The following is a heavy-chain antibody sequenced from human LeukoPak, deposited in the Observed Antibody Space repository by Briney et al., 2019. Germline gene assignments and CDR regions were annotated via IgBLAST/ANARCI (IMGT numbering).Heavy chain of an antibody. J-gene: IGHJ3*02. V-gene: IGHV3-30*04. CDR1: GFTFSSYA. Sequence: GGSLRLSCAASGFTFSSYAMHWVRQAPGKGLEWVAVISYDGSNKYYADSVKGRFTISRDNSKNTLCLQMNSLRAEDTAVYYCAKVRYSGSHQGAFDIWGQGTMVTVSS. D-gene: IGHD1-26*01. CDR3: AKVRYSGSHQGAFDI. CDR2: ISYDGSNK.